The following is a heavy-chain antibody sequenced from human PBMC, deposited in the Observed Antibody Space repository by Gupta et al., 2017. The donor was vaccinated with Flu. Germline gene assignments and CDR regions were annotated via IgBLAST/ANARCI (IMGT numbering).Heavy chain of an antibody. CDR1: GFTFSAFG. V-gene: IGHV3-23*01. CDR3: VKDAGYGEYAF. J-gene: IGHJ1*01. Sequence: EVQLLESGGDLAQPGGSLRLSCAASGFTFSAFGMRWVRQAPGEGLEWVSTISGGTTYYADSVKGRFTISRDTSKRTLFLQMDSLRAEDTAVYYCVKDAGYGEYAFWGQGTLVTVSA. CDR2: ISGGTT. D-gene: IGHD4-17*01.